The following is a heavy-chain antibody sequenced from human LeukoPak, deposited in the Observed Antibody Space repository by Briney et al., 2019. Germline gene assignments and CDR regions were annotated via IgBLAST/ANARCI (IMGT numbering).Heavy chain of an antibody. CDR3: ARDLVTVTKGFDI. D-gene: IGHD4-17*01. V-gene: IGHV4-59*11. CDR2: ISYTGTT. CDR1: GDSFSSHY. Sequence: SETLSLTYAVSGDSFSSHYWTWIRQPPGRGLEWIGYISYTGTTNYNPSLKSRVTISIDTSKNQFSLKLSSVTTADTAVYYCARDLVTVTKGFDIWGLGTMVSVSS. J-gene: IGHJ3*02.